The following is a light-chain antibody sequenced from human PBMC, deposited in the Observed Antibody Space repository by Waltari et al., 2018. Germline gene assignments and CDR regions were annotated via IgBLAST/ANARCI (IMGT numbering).Light chain of an antibody. Sequence: QSVLTQPPSASGTPGQRVTISCSGSSSNIGSNYVYWYQQLPGTAPKLLIYRNNQRPSGVPDRFSGSKSGTSASLAISGLRSEYAADYYCAAWDDSLSGYVVFGGGTKLTVL. CDR1: SSNIGSNY. V-gene: IGLV1-47*01. CDR3: AAWDDSLSGYVV. CDR2: RNN. J-gene: IGLJ2*01.